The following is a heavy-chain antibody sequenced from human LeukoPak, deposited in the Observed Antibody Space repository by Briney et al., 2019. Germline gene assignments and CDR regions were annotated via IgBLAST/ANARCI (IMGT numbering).Heavy chain of an antibody. J-gene: IGHJ1*01. CDR1: GSTLSSYS. CDR2: ISKNGRNT. Sequence: GGSLRLSCAASGSTLSSYSMHWVRQAPGKGLEFVSAISKNGRNTYYGNSMKGRFTISRDISKNTLYLQMGSLRPEDMAVYYCARVDSGSACASWGQGILVTVSS. CDR3: ARVDSGSACAS. D-gene: IGHD6-19*01. V-gene: IGHV3-64*01.